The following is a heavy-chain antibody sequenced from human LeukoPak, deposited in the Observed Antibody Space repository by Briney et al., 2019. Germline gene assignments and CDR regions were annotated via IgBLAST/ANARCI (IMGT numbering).Heavy chain of an antibody. CDR3: ARDVMSSHRWYFDY. Sequence: SEPLSLTCTVSGGSISSYYWSWIRQPAGKGLEWIGRLYNSGSTNYNPSLKSRVTMSVDTSKNQFSLKLSSVTAADTAVYYCARDVMSSHRWYFDYWGQGTLVTVSS. D-gene: IGHD5/OR15-5a*01. CDR1: GGSISSYY. CDR2: LYNSGST. J-gene: IGHJ4*02. V-gene: IGHV4-4*07.